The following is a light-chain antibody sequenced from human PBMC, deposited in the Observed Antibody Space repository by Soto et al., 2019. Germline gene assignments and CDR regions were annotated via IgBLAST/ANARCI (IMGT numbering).Light chain of an antibody. V-gene: IGKV3-20*01. J-gene: IGKJ4*01. CDR1: QSVSIN. CDR2: TTS. CDR3: QQYSTPPLT. Sequence: EIVLTQSPCTLSASVGERATITCRASQSVSINLAWYQQKPGKAPKLLIHTTSYRQTGVPDRFSGSGSGTEFTLSINRLEPEDIATYYCQQYSTPPLTFGGGTKVDIK.